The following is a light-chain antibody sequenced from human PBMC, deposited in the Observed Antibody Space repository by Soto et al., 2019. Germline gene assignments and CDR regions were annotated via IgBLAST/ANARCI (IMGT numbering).Light chain of an antibody. CDR1: QSVRSNF. CDR2: GAS. Sequence: EIVLTQSPGTLSLSPGERATLSCRASQSVRSNFLAWYQQKPGQAPRLLIYGASNRVTGIPDRFSGSGSGTDFTLTITRLEPEDFAMYYCQRYDSFRTFGQGTKVDIK. CDR3: QRYDSFRT. V-gene: IGKV3-20*01. J-gene: IGKJ1*01.